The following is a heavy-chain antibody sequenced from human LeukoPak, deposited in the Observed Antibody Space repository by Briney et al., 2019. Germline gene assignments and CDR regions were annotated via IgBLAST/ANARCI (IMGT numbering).Heavy chain of an antibody. CDR3: ANSTGDDAFDI. CDR1: GYTFTGYY. Sequence: ASVKVSCKASGYTFTGYYMHWVRQAPGQGLEWMGWINPNSGGTNYAQKFQGRVTMTRDTSISTAYMGWGRRRPGDTAVYYCANSTGDDAFDIWGQGTRVPVLS. D-gene: IGHD3-16*01. V-gene: IGHV1-2*02. CDR2: INPNSGGT. J-gene: IGHJ3*02.